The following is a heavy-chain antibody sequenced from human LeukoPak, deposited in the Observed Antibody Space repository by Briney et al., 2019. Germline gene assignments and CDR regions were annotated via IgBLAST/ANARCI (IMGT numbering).Heavy chain of an antibody. CDR2: ISSGGSTK. J-gene: IGHJ4*02. D-gene: IGHD3-16*01. CDR1: GFTFNSYE. V-gene: IGHV3-48*03. Sequence: PGGSLRLSCAASGFTFNSYEMNWVRQAPGKGLEWVSYISSGGSTKYYADSVKGRFTISRDNAENSLYLQMNSLRAEDTAVYYCAREWGNIDYWGQGTLVTVSS. CDR3: AREWGNIDY.